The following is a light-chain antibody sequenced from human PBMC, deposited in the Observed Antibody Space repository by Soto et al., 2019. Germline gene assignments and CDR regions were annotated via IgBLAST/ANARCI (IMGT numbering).Light chain of an antibody. CDR2: GAS. J-gene: IGKJ1*01. V-gene: IGKV3-20*01. Sequence: ETVLTQSPGTLSLSPGERATLSCRASQSVSSNYLAWYQQKHGQAPRLLIYGASTRATGIPDRFSGSGSGTDFTLTISSLEPEDFGVYYCQQFGRSPPSWTFGQGTKVEIK. CDR3: QQFGRSPPSWT. CDR1: QSVSSNY.